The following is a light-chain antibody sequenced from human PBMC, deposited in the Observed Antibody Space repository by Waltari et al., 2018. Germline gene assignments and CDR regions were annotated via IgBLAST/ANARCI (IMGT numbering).Light chain of an antibody. V-gene: IGKV3-15*01. J-gene: IGKJ1*01. Sequence: EIVMTQSPATLSVSPGERATLSCRASQGVSSNLAWYQQKPGQAPRLLIYGASTRATGIPARCSGSGSGTEFTLTISSLQSEDFAVYDCQQYNTWPPWTFGQGTKVEIK. CDR3: QQYNTWPPWT. CDR1: QGVSSN. CDR2: GAS.